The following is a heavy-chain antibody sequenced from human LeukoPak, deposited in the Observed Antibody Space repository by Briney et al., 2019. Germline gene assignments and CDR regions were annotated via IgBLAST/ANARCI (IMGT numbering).Heavy chain of an antibody. CDR2: IYYSGST. CDR3: ATSIAARPGPLDY. CDR1: GGSISSYY. V-gene: IGHV4-59*01. J-gene: IGHJ4*02. D-gene: IGHD6-6*01. Sequence: SETLSLTCTVSGGSISSYYWSWIRQPPGKGLEWIGYIYYSGSTNYNPSLKSRVTISVDTSKNQFSLKLSSVTAADTAVYYCATSIAARPGPLDYWGQGTLVTASS.